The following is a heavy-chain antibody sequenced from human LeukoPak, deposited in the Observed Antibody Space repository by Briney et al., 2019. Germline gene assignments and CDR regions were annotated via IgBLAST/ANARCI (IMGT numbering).Heavy chain of an antibody. D-gene: IGHD3-10*01. Sequence: GGSLRLSCAASGFTFSSYSMSWVRQAPGEGLGWGLSISSSSYIYYADSVKGRFTISRDNAKNSLYLQMNSLRAEDTAVYYCAREVNYYGSGSYYYWGQGALVS. CDR1: GFTFSSYS. CDR2: ISSSSYI. V-gene: IGHV3-21*01. J-gene: IGHJ4*02. CDR3: AREVNYYGSGSYYY.